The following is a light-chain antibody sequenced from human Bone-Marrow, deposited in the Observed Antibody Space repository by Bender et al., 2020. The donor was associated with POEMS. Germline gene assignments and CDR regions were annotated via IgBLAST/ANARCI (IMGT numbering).Light chain of an antibody. Sequence: QSALTQPPSVSGSPGQSVSISCTGTSTDVGAYIYVSWYQHHPGKAPKLLLYDVSKRPSGVPDRFSGSKSGNSASLTISGLQAEDEADYYCSSYTSKATGVFGGGTRVTVL. CDR1: STDVGAYIY. J-gene: IGLJ3*02. V-gene: IGLV2-8*01. CDR3: SSYTSKATGV. CDR2: DVS.